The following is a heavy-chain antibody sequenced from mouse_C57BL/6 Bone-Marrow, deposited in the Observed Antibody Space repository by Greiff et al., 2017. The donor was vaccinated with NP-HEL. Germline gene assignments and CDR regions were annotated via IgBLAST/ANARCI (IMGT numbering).Heavy chain of an antibody. CDR1: GYTFTSYG. CDR2: IYPRSGNN. D-gene: IGHD1-1*01. Sequence: QVQLQQSGAELARPGASVKLSCKASGYTFTSYGISWVKQRTGQGLEWIGEIYPRSGNNYYNEKFKGKATLTADKSSSTAYMELRSLTSEDSAVYFCARPFTTVVEGFAYWGQGTLVTVSA. V-gene: IGHV1-81*01. J-gene: IGHJ3*01. CDR3: ARPFTTVVEGFAY.